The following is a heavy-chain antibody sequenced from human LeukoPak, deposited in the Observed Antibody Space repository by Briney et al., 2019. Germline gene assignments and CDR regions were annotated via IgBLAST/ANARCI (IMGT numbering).Heavy chain of an antibody. Sequence: PPGGSLRLSCAASGFTFSSYEMNWVRQAPGKGLEWVSYISSSGSTIYYADSVKGRFTISRDNAKNSLYLQMNSLRAEDTAVYYCARRLPYNWNDVLPDAFDIWGQGTMVTVSS. CDR3: ARRLPYNWNDVLPDAFDI. V-gene: IGHV3-48*03. CDR2: ISSSGSTI. CDR1: GFTFSSYE. J-gene: IGHJ3*02. D-gene: IGHD1-1*01.